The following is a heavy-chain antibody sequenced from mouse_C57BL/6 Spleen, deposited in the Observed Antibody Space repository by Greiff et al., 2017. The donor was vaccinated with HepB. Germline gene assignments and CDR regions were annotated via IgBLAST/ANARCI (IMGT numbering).Heavy chain of an antibody. CDR2: IYPGGGYT. D-gene: IGHD1-1*01. J-gene: IGHJ1*03. CDR1: GYTFTNYW. V-gene: IGHV1-63*01. Sequence: QVQLQQSGAELVRPGTSVKMSCKASGYTFTNYWIGWAKQRPGHGLEWIGDIYPGGGYTNYNEKFKGKATLTADKSSSTAYMQFSSLTSEDSAIYYCARATTVVDWYFDVWGTGTTVTVSS. CDR3: ARATTVVDWYFDV.